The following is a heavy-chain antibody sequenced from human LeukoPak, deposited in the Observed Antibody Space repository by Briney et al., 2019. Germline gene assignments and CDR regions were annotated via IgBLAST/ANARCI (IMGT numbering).Heavy chain of an antibody. CDR3: AREYSSSSGKAFDI. J-gene: IGHJ3*02. D-gene: IGHD6-6*01. CDR1: GFTFSSYS. Sequence: GGSLRLSCAASGFTFSSYSMNWVRQAPGKGLEWVSYISSSRSSMYYADSVKGRFTISRDNAKNSLYLQMNSLRVEGTAIYYCAREYSSSSGKAFDIWGQGTMVTVSS. V-gene: IGHV3-48*04. CDR2: ISSSRSSM.